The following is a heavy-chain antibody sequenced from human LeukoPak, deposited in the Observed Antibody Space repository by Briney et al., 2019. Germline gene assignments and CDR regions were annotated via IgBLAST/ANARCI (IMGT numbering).Heavy chain of an antibody. D-gene: IGHD6-19*01. CDR2: IYSGGST. V-gene: IGHV3-66*01. Sequence: RGSLRLSCAASAFSVGSNYMTWVRQAPGKGLEWVSLIYSGGSTYYADSVKGRFTISRDNSKNTLYLQMNSLRAEDTAVYYCTRSLPIAVAHNWFDPWGQGTLVTVSS. CDR1: AFSVGSNY. J-gene: IGHJ5*02. CDR3: TRSLPIAVAHNWFDP.